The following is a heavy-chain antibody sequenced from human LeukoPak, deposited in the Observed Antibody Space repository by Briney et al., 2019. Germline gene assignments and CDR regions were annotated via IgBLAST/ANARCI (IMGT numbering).Heavy chain of an antibody. V-gene: IGHV4-59*12. D-gene: IGHD1-14*01. Sequence: SGTLSLTCTVSGGPINNYYWTWIRQSPGKGLEYIGYIYHTGETDYNPSLKSRVTISLDSSKKQFSLKMTSMTAADTAVYYCARDALTCTTTACSDYLDFWGQGTPVTVSS. CDR3: ARDALTCTTTACSDYLDF. CDR1: GGPINNYY. J-gene: IGHJ4*02. CDR2: IYHTGET.